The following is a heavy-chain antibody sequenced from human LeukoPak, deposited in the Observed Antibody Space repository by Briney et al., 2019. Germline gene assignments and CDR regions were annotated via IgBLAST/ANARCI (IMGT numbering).Heavy chain of an antibody. Sequence: AASLQISCKGSGCGFTSYWIGWVRHVPGKGLEYMGIIYPGDSDTRYSPSFQGQVTISADKSISTAYLQWSSLKASDTAMYYCATLVGYGSFFDYWGQGTLVTVSS. J-gene: IGHJ4*02. CDR3: ATLVGYGSFFDY. CDR2: IYPGDSDT. D-gene: IGHD3-10*01. CDR1: GCGFTSYW. V-gene: IGHV5-51*01.